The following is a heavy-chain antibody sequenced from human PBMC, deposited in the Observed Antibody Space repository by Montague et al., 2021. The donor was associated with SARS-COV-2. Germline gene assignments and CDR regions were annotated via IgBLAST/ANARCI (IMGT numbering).Heavy chain of an antibody. Sequence: SETLSLTCAVSGGSINTNNWWTWVRQPPGEGLEWIGQIFHSGITXYNPSLASRVTISVDKSKNQFSLRLSSVTAADTAVYYCARGRLVGDSSSWYYFDYWGQGTLVAVSS. CDR3: ARGRLVGDSSSWYYFDY. CDR2: IFHSGIT. V-gene: IGHV4-4*02. J-gene: IGHJ4*02. CDR1: GGSINTNNW. D-gene: IGHD6-13*01.